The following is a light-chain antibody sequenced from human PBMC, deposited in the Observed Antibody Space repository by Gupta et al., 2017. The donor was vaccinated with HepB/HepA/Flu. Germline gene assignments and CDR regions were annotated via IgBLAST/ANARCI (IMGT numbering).Light chain of an antibody. Sequence: DIVMTQSPDSLPVSLGERATINCKSSQSILYSPNNKNYLSWYQQKPGQPPKLLIYWASTRESGVPDRFSGSGSGTDFTLTISSLQAEDVAVYYCQHEDSTPYTFGQGTKMDIK. V-gene: IGKV4-1*01. CDR1: QSILYSPNNKNY. J-gene: IGKJ2*01. CDR2: WAS. CDR3: QHEDSTPYT.